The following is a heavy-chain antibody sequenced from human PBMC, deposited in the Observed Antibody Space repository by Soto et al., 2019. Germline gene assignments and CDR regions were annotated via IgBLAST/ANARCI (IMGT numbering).Heavy chain of an antibody. CDR2: IYWDDDK. CDR3: ARALGSWGSYYCDH. D-gene: IGHD3-16*01. Sequence: QITLKESGPTLVRPTQTLTLTCTVSGFSLDTWGVGVGWIRQPPGKAPEWLALIYWDDDKRYSPSLKNRLTSTKDTSNSQVVLTVTSMDPVDTVTYDCARALGSWGSYYCDHWGQGTLVTVSS. J-gene: IGHJ4*02. CDR1: GFSLDTWGVG. V-gene: IGHV2-5*02.